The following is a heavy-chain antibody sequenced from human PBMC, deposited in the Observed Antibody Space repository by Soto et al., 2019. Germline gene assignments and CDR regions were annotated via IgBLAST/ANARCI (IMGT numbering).Heavy chain of an antibody. J-gene: IGHJ4*02. CDR1: GGSISSSSYY. V-gene: IGHV4-39*01. Sequence: QLQLQESGPGLVKPSETLSLTCTVSGGSISSSSYYWGWIRQPPGKGLEWIGSIYYSGSTYYNPSLKSRVTISVDTSKNQFSLKLSSVTAADTAVYYCARVRGVIMIIDYWGQGTLVTVSS. CDR2: IYYSGST. D-gene: IGHD3-10*01. CDR3: ARVRGVIMIIDY.